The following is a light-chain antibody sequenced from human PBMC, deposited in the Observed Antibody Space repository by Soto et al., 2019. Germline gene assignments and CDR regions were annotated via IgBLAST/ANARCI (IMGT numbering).Light chain of an antibody. CDR3: QQYGSSPIT. CDR1: QSVSSIY. Sequence: EIVLTQSPGTLSLSPGGRATLSCRARQSVSSIYLAWYQQKPGQAPSLLIYATSSRATGIPDRFSGSGSGTDFSLTISRLEPEDFAVYYCQQYGSSPITFGQGTRLEIK. V-gene: IGKV3-20*01. J-gene: IGKJ5*01. CDR2: ATS.